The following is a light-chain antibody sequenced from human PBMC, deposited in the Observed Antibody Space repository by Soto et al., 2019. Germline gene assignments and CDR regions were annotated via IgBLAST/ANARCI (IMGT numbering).Light chain of an antibody. V-gene: IGKV3-15*01. CDR3: QQRSNWPLT. J-gene: IGKJ4*01. CDR1: QSVSSN. Sequence: EIMMTQSPATLSVSPGERATLSCRASQSVSSNLAWYQQKPGQAPRLLIYGASTRATGIPARFSGSGSGTEFTLTISSLEPEDFAIYYCQQRSNWPLTFGGGTKVDIK. CDR2: GAS.